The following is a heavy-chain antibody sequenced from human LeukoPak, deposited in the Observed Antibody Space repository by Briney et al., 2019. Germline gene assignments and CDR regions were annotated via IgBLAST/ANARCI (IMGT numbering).Heavy chain of an antibody. CDR1: GGSFSGYY. V-gene: IGHV4-34*01. J-gene: IGHJ4*02. D-gene: IGHD2-15*01. CDR2: INHSGST. CDR3: ARRYRGGCSGGSCYSRGFDY. Sequence: SETLSLTCAVYGGSFSGYYWSWIRQPPGKGLEWIGEINHSGSTNYNPSLKSRVTISVDTPKNQFSLKLSSVTAADTAVYYCARRYRGGCSGGSCYSRGFDYWGQGTLVTVSS.